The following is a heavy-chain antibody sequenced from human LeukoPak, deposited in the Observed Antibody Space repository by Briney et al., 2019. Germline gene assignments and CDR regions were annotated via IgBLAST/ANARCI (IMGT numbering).Heavy chain of an antibody. V-gene: IGHV3-23*01. CDR3: AKRDDYVFDY. Sequence: GGSLRLSCSASGFTFSTYWMSWVRQAPGKGLEWVSVISGSGGSTYYADSVKGRFTISRDNSKNTLYLQMNSLRAEDTAIYYCAKRDDYVFDYWGQGTLVTVSS. CDR1: GFTFSTYW. J-gene: IGHJ4*02. CDR2: ISGSGGST. D-gene: IGHD5-24*01.